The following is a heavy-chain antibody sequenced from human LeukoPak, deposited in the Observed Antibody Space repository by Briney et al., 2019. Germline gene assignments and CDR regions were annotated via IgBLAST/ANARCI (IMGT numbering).Heavy chain of an antibody. V-gene: IGHV3-7*01. CDR1: GFTFSSYW. Sequence: GGSLRLSCAASGFTFSSYWMSWVRQAPGKGLEWVANIKQDGSEKYYVNSVKGRFTISRDNAKNSLYLQMNSLRAEDTAVYYCARPRGYGSGTYRYFDYWGQGTLVTVSS. CDR2: IKQDGSEK. J-gene: IGHJ4*02. CDR3: ARPRGYGSGTYRYFDY. D-gene: IGHD3-10*01.